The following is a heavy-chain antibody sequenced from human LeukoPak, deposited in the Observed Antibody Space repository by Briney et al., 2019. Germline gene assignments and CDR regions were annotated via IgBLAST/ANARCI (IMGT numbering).Heavy chain of an antibody. Sequence: GGSLRLSCAASGFTVSSNYMSWVRQAPGKGLEWVSIIYSGGSTFYADSVKGRFTISRDNSKNTLYLQMNSLRAEDTAVYYCARGGSYLSAFDIWGQGTIVTVSS. J-gene: IGHJ3*02. V-gene: IGHV3-53*01. CDR3: ARGGSYLSAFDI. D-gene: IGHD1-26*01. CDR2: IYSGGST. CDR1: GFTVSSNY.